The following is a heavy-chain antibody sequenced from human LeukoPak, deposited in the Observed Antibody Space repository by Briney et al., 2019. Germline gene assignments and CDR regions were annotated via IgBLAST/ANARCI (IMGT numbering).Heavy chain of an antibody. Sequence: PSETLSLTGTVSGGSISSSSYYWGWIRQPPGKGLEWIGSIYYSGSTYYNPSLKSRVTISVDTSKNQFSLKLSSVTAADTAVYYCARRTEYDFWSGTNAFDIWGQGTMVTVSS. J-gene: IGHJ3*02. CDR3: ARRTEYDFWSGTNAFDI. CDR1: GGSISSSSYY. CDR2: IYYSGST. V-gene: IGHV4-39*01. D-gene: IGHD3-3*01.